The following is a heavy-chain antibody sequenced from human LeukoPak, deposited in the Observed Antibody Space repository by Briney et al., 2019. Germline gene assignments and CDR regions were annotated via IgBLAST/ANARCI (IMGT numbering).Heavy chain of an antibody. CDR3: ARGDIVVVPAALSWGWAGYSYGDSFDY. CDR2: FDPEDGET. Sequence: GASVKVSCKVSGYTLTELSMHWVRQAPGKGLEWMGGFDPEDGETIYAQKFQGRVTMTEDTSTDTAYMELSSLRAEDTAVYYCARGDIVVVPAALSWGWAGYSYGDSFDYWGQGTLVTVSP. CDR1: GYTLTELS. D-gene: IGHD2-2*01. V-gene: IGHV1-24*01. J-gene: IGHJ4*02.